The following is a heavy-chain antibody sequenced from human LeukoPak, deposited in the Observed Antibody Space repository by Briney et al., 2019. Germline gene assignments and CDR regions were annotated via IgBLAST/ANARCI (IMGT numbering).Heavy chain of an antibody. CDR2: IRSSSSII. CDR3: ARDDNWVFDS. V-gene: IGHV3-48*02. CDR1: GFTFTSYS. Sequence: GGSLRLSCAASGFTFTSYSMNWVRQAPGKGLEWVSYIRSSSSIISYADSVKGRFTISSDNAKNSLYLQMNSLRDEDTAVYYCARDDNWVFDSWGQGTLVTVSP. D-gene: IGHD3-16*01. J-gene: IGHJ4*02.